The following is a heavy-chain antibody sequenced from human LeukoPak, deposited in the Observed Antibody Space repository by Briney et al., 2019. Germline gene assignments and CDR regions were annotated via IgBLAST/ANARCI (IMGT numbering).Heavy chain of an antibody. V-gene: IGHV4-39*01. CDR2: IYYTGNT. D-gene: IGHD6-6*01. CDR1: GGSISDNNYY. CDR3: ARHGGSSSSLFHFDS. Sequence: SETLSLTCTVSGGSISDNNYYWGWIRQPPEKGLEWIGTIYYTGNTYYNPSLKSRVTISVDTSKNQFSLKLSSVSAADTAVYYCARHGGSSSSLFHFDSWGQGTLVTVSA. J-gene: IGHJ4*01.